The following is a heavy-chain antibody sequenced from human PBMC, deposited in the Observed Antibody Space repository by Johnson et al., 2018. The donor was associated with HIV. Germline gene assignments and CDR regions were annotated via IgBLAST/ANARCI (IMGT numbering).Heavy chain of an antibody. CDR2: VRHDGSNK. J-gene: IGHJ3*02. Sequence: QVQLVESGGSVVRPGGSLRLSCAASGFTFSSYGMHWVRQAPGKGLQWVAFVRHDGSNKYYAESLKGRFTISRDNSKNTLYLQMNSLRAEDTAVYYCAKVRGGPPGAFDIWGQGTMVTVSS. V-gene: IGHV3-30*02. CDR1: GFTFSSYG. CDR3: AKVRGGPPGAFDI. D-gene: IGHD3-10*01.